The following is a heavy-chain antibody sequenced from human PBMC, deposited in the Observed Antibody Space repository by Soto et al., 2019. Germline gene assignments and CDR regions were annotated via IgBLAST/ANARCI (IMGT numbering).Heavy chain of an antibody. D-gene: IGHD6-19*01. CDR3: AKPRFSLQWPPFDP. CDR2: ISNDGSKT. V-gene: IGHV3-30*18. CDR1: GFTFSSYG. Sequence: QVKLVDSGGGVVQPGRSLRLSCRTSGFTFSSYGMHWVRQAPGKGPEWVAFISNDGSKTDYADSVKGRFTVSRDNPKNTLFLQMNSLRGEDRAVYYCAKPRFSLQWPPFDPWGHGTLVTVSS. J-gene: IGHJ5*02.